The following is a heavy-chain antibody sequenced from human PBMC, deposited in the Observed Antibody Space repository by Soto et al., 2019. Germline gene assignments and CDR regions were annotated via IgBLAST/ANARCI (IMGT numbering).Heavy chain of an antibody. J-gene: IGHJ4*02. D-gene: IGHD1-26*01. CDR3: ARDAKSVETTGGFDY. V-gene: IGHV3-33*01. CDR1: GFIFSSYG. CDR2: IWFDGSNK. Sequence: QVQLVDSGGGVDQPGRSLRLSCAASGFIFSSYGMHWVRQAPGKGLEWVAGIWFDGSNKYYADSVKGRFTISRDNSRNTLYLQMNGLRAEDTAVYYCARDAKSVETTGGFDYWGQGTLVTVSS.